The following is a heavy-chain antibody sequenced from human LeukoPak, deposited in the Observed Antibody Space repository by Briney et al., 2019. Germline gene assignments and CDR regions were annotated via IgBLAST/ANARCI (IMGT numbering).Heavy chain of an antibody. V-gene: IGHV1-46*04. CDR3: AKESLRDGSGSYYFDY. CDR1: GYIFTSYY. Sequence: ASVKVSCKASGYIFTSYYIHWVRQAPGQGLEWMGIINPSVGSTTHAQKLQGRVTMTRDTSTSTVYMELSRLRSEDTAVYYCAKESLRDGSGSYYFDYWGQGTLVTVSS. J-gene: IGHJ4*02. D-gene: IGHD3-10*01. CDR2: INPSVGST.